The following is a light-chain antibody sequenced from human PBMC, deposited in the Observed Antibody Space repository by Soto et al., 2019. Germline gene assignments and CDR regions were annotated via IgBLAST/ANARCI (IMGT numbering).Light chain of an antibody. V-gene: IGLV2-14*01. CDR3: CSYTTNNTYV. CDR1: SSDIGAYNY. CDR2: EVS. Sequence: QSALTQPASVSGSPGQSITISRTGTSSDIGAYNYVSWYQQHSGRAPKLMIYEVSNRPSGISNRFSGSKSGDTASLTISGLHREDEADYYCCSYTTNNTYVFGTGTKVTVL. J-gene: IGLJ1*01.